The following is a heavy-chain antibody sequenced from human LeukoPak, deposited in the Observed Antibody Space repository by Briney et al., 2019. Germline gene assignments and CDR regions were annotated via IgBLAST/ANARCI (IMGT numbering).Heavy chain of an antibody. CDR1: GYIFNTNG. J-gene: IGHJ5*01. CDR3: ARDAFQGSSWSNWFDS. D-gene: IGHD6-13*01. V-gene: IGHV1-18*01. CDR2: INANTGST. Sequence: VKVSCKASGYIFNTNGLSWVRQAPGQGLEWMGWINANTGSTNYAQIFQGRVHMTTDTSTATACMELTSLRSDDTATYYCARDAFQGSSWSNWFDSWGQGTLVIVSS.